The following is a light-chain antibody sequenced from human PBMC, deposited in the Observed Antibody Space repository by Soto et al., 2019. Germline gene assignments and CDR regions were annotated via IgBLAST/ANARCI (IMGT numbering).Light chain of an antibody. CDR3: AAWDDSLNGVV. CDR2: SNN. CDR1: SSNIGSNI. Sequence: QSVLTQPPSASGPPGQRVTISCSGSSSNIGSNIVNWYQQLPGTAPKLLIYSNNRRPSGVPDRFSGSKSGTSASLAISGLQSEDEADYYCAAWDDSLNGVVFGGGTKVTVL. V-gene: IGLV1-44*01. J-gene: IGLJ2*01.